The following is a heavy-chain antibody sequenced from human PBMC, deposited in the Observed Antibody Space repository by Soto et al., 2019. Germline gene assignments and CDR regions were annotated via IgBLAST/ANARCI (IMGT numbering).Heavy chain of an antibody. Sequence: PSETLSLTCTVSGGSVSSGSYYWSWIRQPPGKGTEWIGYIYYSGSTNYNPSLKSRVTISVDTSKNQFSLKLSSVTAVDTAVYYCARRYSSSFDYWGQGTLVTVSS. CDR2: IYYSGST. D-gene: IGHD6-13*01. J-gene: IGHJ4*02. V-gene: IGHV4-61*01. CDR1: GGSVSSGSYY. CDR3: ARRYSSSFDY.